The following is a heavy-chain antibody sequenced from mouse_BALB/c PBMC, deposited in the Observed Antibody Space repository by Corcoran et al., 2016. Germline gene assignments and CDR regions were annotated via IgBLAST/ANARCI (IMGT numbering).Heavy chain of an antibody. Sequence: EVQLQQSGAELVKPGASVKLSCTASGFNIKDTYMHWVKQRPEQGLEWIGRIDPANGNTKYDPKFQGKATITTDTSSNTAYLQLRGLTSEDTAVYYCARDYDYDDDMDYWGQGTSVTVSS. CDR3: ARDYDYDDDMDY. CDR1: GFNIKDTY. CDR2: IDPANGNT. J-gene: IGHJ4*01. V-gene: IGHV14-3*02. D-gene: IGHD2-4*01.